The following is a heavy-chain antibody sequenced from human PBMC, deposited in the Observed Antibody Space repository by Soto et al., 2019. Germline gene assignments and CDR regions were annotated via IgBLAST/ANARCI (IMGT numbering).Heavy chain of an antibody. Sequence: QMVLVQSGPEGKEPGTSVRVSCQASGFTLTNSAVQWVRQARGQRLEWIGWIVIGSGDTKYARTFQERVYITRDSSTGTAFLELSALRSDDPAVSCCAAVHRWLLGDGSFALWGRGTLVTV. CDR3: AAVHRWLLGDGSFAL. V-gene: IGHV1-58*01. CDR1: GFTLTNSA. J-gene: IGHJ2*01. CDR2: IVIGSGDT. D-gene: IGHD3-16*01.